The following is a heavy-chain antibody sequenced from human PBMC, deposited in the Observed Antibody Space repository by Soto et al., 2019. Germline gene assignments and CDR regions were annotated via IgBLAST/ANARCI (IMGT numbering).Heavy chain of an antibody. CDR3: ANTGRDLGDSPNDY. J-gene: IGHJ4*02. CDR1: GFPFSSYG. Sequence: QVHLVESGGGVVQPGRSLRLSCAASGFPFSSYGMHWVRQAPGKGLEWVAVISYDGSKVYYADSVKDRFTISRDNSKNTLYLPLNSLRAADTSVYYCANTGRDLGDSPNDYWGQGTLVTVSS. V-gene: IGHV3-30*18. D-gene: IGHD4-17*01. CDR2: ISYDGSKV.